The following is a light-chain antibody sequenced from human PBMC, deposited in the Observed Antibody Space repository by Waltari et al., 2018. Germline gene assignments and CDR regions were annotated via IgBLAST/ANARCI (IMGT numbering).Light chain of an antibody. Sequence: EVVMTQSQATLSVSPGESATLSCRASQSVSRFLAWYQQKPGQAPRLLIYGASTSAIGIPARFSGSGSGTEFTLTISSLQSEDFAVYFCQQYNDWPPLTFGGGTKLEIK. V-gene: IGKV3-15*01. CDR2: GAS. CDR3: QQYNDWPPLT. CDR1: QSVSRF. J-gene: IGKJ4*01.